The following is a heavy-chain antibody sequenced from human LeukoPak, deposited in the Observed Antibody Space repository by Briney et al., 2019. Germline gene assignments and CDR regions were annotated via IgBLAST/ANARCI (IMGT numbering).Heavy chain of an antibody. J-gene: IGHJ6*02. CDR2: IIPILGIA. Sequence: SVKVSCKASGGTFSSYAISWVRQAPGQGLEWMGRIIPILGIANYAQKFQGRVTITADKSTSTDYMELSSLRSEDTAVYYCARETVAGTVMSYYGMDVWGQGTTVTVSS. D-gene: IGHD6-19*01. V-gene: IGHV1-69*04. CDR1: GGTFSSYA. CDR3: ARETVAGTVMSYYGMDV.